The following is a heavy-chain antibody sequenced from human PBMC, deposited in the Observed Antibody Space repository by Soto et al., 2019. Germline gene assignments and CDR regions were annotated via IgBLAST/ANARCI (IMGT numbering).Heavy chain of an antibody. J-gene: IGHJ6*02. Sequence: GASVKVSCKASGYTFTSYGISWVRQAPGQGLEWMGWISAYNGNTNYAQKLQGRVTMTTDTSTSTAYMELRSLRSDDTAVYYCAGDSLVGAIYYYYYGMDVWGQGTTVTVSS. CDR2: ISAYNGNT. V-gene: IGHV1-18*04. D-gene: IGHD1-26*01. CDR1: GYTFTSYG. CDR3: AGDSLVGAIYYYYYGMDV.